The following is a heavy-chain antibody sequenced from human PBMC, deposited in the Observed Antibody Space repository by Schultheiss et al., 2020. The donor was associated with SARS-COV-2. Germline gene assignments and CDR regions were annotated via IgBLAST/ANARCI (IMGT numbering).Heavy chain of an antibody. CDR2: INPNSGGT. Sequence: ASVKVSCKASGYTFTSYYISWVRQAPGQGLEWVGWINPNSGGTNYAQKFQGWVTMTRDTSISTAYMELSRLRSDDTAVYYCARGTIAVAGMVDYWGQGTLVTVAS. J-gene: IGHJ4*02. D-gene: IGHD6-19*01. CDR1: GYTFTSYY. V-gene: IGHV1-2*04. CDR3: ARGTIAVAGMVDY.